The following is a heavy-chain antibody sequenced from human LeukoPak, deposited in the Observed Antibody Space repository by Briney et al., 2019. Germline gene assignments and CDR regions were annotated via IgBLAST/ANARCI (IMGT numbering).Heavy chain of an antibody. CDR1: GGSISSDDYH. CDR2: IYTSGST. J-gene: IGHJ4*02. V-gene: IGHV4-61*02. Sequence: SSETLSLTCTISGGSISSDDYHWSWIRLPAGKGLEWIGRIYTSGSTNYNPSLKSRVTISVDTSKNQFSLKLTSVTAADTAVYYCARERFRGVIIGWGQGTLVTVSS. CDR3: ARERFRGVIIG. D-gene: IGHD3-10*01.